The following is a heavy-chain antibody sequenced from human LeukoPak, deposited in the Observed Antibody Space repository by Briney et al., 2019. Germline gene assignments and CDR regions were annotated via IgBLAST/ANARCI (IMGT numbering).Heavy chain of an antibody. V-gene: IGHV3-30*04. J-gene: IGHJ6*03. Sequence: AGGSLRLSCAASGFTFSSYAMHWVRQAPGKGLEWVAVISYDGSNKYYADSVKGRFTISRDNSKNTLYLQMNSLRAEDTAVYYCASLPYSSSHYYYYMDVWGKGTTVTVSS. D-gene: IGHD6-13*01. CDR2: ISYDGSNK. CDR1: GFTFSSYA. CDR3: ASLPYSSSHYYYYMDV.